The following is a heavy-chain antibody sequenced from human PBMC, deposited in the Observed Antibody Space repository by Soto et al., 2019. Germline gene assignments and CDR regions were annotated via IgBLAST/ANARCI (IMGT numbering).Heavy chain of an antibody. V-gene: IGHV2-5*02. CDR2: IYWDDDK. D-gene: IGHD4-4*01. J-gene: IGHJ4*02. CDR3: AHRPLPYSHYFDY. CDR1: GFSHSTRGVG. Sequence: QITLKESGPMLVKPTETLTLTCTFSGFSHSTRGVGVGWIRQPPGKALEGLALIYWDDDKRYSPSLESRVTITKDTSKNQVVLTLTSLDPVDTATYYCAHRPLPYSHYFDYWGQGALVTVSS.